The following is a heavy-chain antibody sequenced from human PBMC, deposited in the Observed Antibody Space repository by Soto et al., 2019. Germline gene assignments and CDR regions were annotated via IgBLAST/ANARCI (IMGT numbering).Heavy chain of an antibody. CDR1: VFTFNNYW. CDR2: INQDGSQT. Sequence: GALRVSCAASVFTFNNYWMNWVRQAPGKGLEWVANINQDGSQTNYVDSVKGRFTISRDNAKNSLYLQMNSLRAEDTAVYYCARGTPTPGLDYWGQGTLVTVSS. D-gene: IGHD2-15*01. V-gene: IGHV3-7*03. J-gene: IGHJ4*02. CDR3: ARGTPTPGLDY.